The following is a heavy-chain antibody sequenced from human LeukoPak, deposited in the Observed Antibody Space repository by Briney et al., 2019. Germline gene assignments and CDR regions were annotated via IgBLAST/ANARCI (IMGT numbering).Heavy chain of an antibody. CDR2: ISGSGSDT. V-gene: IGHV3-23*01. CDR3: ANPGGP. D-gene: IGHD1-1*01. J-gene: IGHJ4*02. Sequence: GGSLRLSCSASGFTFSSYARNWVRQAPGKGLEWLSAISGSGSDTYYADSLKGRFTISRDNSKNTLFLQMNSLRAEDTAVYYCANPGGPWGQGTLVTVSS. CDR1: GFTFSSYA.